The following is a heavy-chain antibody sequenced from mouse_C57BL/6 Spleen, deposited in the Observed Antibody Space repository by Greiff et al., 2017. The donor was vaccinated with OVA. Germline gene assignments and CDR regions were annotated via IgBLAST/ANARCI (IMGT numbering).Heavy chain of an antibody. J-gene: IGHJ2*01. Sequence: QVQLQQSGAELMKPGASVKLSCKATGYTFTGYWIEWVKQRPGHGLEWIGEILPGSGSTNYNEKFKGKATFTADTSSNTAYMQLSSLTTEDSAIYYCAREEITTVVGGYYFDYWGQGTTLTVSS. CDR1: GYTFTGYW. CDR3: AREEITTVVGGYYFDY. CDR2: ILPGSGST. V-gene: IGHV1-9*01. D-gene: IGHD1-1*01.